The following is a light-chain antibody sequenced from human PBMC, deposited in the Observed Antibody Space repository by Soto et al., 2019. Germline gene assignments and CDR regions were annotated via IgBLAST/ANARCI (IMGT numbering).Light chain of an antibody. J-gene: IGKJ2*01. V-gene: IGKV3-20*01. Sequence: EIVLTQSPGTLSLSPGERATLSCRASQSVSSTYIAWYQQNPGQAPRLLIYGASCRATGIPDRFSGSGSGTDFTLTISRLEPEDFAVYFCQQYGRSPPFTFGQGTKVEIK. CDR3: QQYGRSPPFT. CDR2: GAS. CDR1: QSVSSTY.